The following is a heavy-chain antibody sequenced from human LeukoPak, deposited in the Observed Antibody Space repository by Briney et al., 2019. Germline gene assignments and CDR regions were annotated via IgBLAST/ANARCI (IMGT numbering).Heavy chain of an antibody. CDR1: GFTFSSYG. V-gene: IGHV3-33*01. CDR3: AREVDTAMAIDY. Sequence: RSLRLSCAASGFTFSSYGMHWVRQAPGKGLEWVAVIWYDGSNKYYADSVKGRFTISRDNSKNTLYLQMNSLRAEDTAVYYCAREVDTAMAIDYWGQGTLVTVSS. CDR2: IWYDGSNK. D-gene: IGHD5-18*01. J-gene: IGHJ4*02.